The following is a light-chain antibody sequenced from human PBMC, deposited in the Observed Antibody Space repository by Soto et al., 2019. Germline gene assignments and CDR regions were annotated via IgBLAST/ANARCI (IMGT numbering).Light chain of an antibody. V-gene: IGKV3-20*01. CDR2: DAS. CDR3: HQHGDSPWT. J-gene: IGKJ1*01. CDR1: QSVSGSH. Sequence: EIVLTQSPGTLSLSPGERATLSCTASQSVSGSHSAWYQQKPGQAPRLLIYDASSRATGIPDRLSGSGSGTDFTLTISRLEPEDFAVYYCHQHGDSPWTFGQGTKV.